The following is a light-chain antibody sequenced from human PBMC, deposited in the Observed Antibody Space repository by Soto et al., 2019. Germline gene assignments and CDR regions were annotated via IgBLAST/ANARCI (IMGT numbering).Light chain of an antibody. J-gene: IGLJ1*01. Sequence: QSVLTQPPSVSGAPGPRGTISCTGSSSNIGAGYDVHWYQQLPGTAPKLLIYGNSNRPSGVPDRFSGSKSGTSASLAITGLQAEDEADYYCQSYDSSLSGSYVFGTGTKLTVL. CDR2: GNS. CDR1: SSNIGAGYD. CDR3: QSYDSSLSGSYV. V-gene: IGLV1-40*01.